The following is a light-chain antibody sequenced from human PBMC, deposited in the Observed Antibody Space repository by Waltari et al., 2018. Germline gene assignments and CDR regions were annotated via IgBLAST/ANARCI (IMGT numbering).Light chain of an antibody. Sequence: DIQMTQSPSSLSASVGDRVNITCQASQDISNYLYWYQQKPGKAPNLLIYDASNLESGVPSRFSGSESETDFTFTITSLQPEDIATYHCQQYANLPHTFGQGTRLEIK. J-gene: IGKJ5*01. V-gene: IGKV1-33*01. CDR2: DAS. CDR3: QQYANLPHT. CDR1: QDISNY.